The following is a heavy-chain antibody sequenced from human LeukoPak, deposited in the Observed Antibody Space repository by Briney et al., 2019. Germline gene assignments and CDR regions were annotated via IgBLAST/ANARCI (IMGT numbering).Heavy chain of an antibody. J-gene: IGHJ4*02. CDR1: GFIFSNYA. CDR3: AKDRYSSGFHCPGY. D-gene: IGHD6-19*01. CDR2: ISSTGGAT. V-gene: IGHV3-23*01. Sequence: GGSLRLSCAASGFIFSNYAMSWRRQAPGKGLEWVSTISSTGGATYYADSVEGRFTISSDNSKNTVSLQMNSLRAEDTAVYYCAKDRYSSGFHCPGYWGQGSLVTVSS.